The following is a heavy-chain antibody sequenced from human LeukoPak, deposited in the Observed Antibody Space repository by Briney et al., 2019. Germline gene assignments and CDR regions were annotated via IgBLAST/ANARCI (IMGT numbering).Heavy chain of an antibody. D-gene: IGHD4-17*01. J-gene: IGHJ4*02. CDR1: GGSFSGYY. V-gene: IGHV4-34*01. CDR2: INHSGST. CDR3: ARGDYGDYWIDY. Sequence: PSETLSLTCAVHGGSFSGYYWSWIRQPPGKGLEWIGEINHSGSTNYNPSLKSRVTISVDTSKNQFSLKLSSVTAADTAVYYCARGDYGDYWIDYWGQGTLVTVSS.